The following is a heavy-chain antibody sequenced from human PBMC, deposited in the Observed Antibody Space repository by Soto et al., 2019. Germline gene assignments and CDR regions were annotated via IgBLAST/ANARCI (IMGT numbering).Heavy chain of an antibody. CDR1: GYTFTSYD. CDR2: MNPNSGNT. Sequence: QVQLVQSGAEVKKPGASVKVSCKASGYTFTSYDINWVRQASGQGLEWMGWMNPNSGNTGYAQKFRGRVTMTRNTSISTAYMELSSLRSEDTAVYYCARERTGTTSMDVWGQGTTVTVSS. CDR3: ARERTGTTSMDV. D-gene: IGHD1-1*01. J-gene: IGHJ6*02. V-gene: IGHV1-8*01.